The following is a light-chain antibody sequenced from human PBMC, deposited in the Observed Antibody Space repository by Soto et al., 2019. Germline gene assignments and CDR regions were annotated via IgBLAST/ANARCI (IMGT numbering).Light chain of an antibody. CDR3: LQDSSFPYT. CDR2: RAS. J-gene: IGKJ2*01. V-gene: IGKV1-5*03. Sequence: DIQMTQSPSTLSASVGDRVTMTCRASHSISNWLAWYQQKPGQAPKVLIYRASSLESGVPSRFSGSGSGTEFTLTISSLQPDDFATYYCLQDSSFPYTFGQGTKLEIK. CDR1: HSISNW.